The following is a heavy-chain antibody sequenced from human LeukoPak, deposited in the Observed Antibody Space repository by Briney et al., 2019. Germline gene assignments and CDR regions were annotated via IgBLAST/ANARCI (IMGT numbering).Heavy chain of an antibody. Sequence: ASVKVSCKASGYTFTSYHMHWVRQAPGQGLEWMGWINPNSGGTNYAQKFQGRVTMTRDTSISTAYMELSRLRSDDTAVYYCARELATAMVTDYWGQGTLVTVSS. V-gene: IGHV1-2*02. CDR2: INPNSGGT. CDR3: ARELATAMVTDY. CDR1: GYTFTSYH. D-gene: IGHD5-18*01. J-gene: IGHJ4*02.